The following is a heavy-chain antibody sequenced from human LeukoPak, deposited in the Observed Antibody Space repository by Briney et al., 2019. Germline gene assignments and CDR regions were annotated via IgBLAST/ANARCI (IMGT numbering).Heavy chain of an antibody. CDR3: ARDHRGYSGYDYYYYYGMDV. J-gene: IGHJ6*02. CDR2: ISAYNGNT. V-gene: IGHV1-18*01. Sequence: ASVKVSCKASGYTFTSYGISWVRQAPGQGLEWMGWISAYNGNTNYAQKLQGRVTMTTDTSTSTAYMELWSLRSDDTAVYYCARDHRGYSGYDYYYYYGMDVWGQGTTVTVSS. CDR1: GYTFTSYG. D-gene: IGHD5-12*01.